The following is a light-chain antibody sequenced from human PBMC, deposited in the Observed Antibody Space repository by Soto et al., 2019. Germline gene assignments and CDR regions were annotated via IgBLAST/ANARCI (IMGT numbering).Light chain of an antibody. CDR2: DAS. J-gene: IGKJ3*01. CDR3: QQRNFWPLT. Sequence: ENVLTQFPATLSLSPGERATLSCRASQSIGSYLAWYQQKPGQAPRPLIYDASNRATGIPARFSGSESETDFTPTIDSQAPEDFAIYYCQQRNFWPLTFGPGTRVEIK. V-gene: IGKV3-11*01. CDR1: QSIGSY.